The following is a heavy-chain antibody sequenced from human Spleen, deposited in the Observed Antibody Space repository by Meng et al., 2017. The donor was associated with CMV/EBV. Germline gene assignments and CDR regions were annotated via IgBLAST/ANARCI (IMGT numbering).Heavy chain of an antibody. CDR3: ARDSIHYYYYGMDV. CDR2: IYYSGST. CDR1: GGSISSSSYY. J-gene: IGHJ6*02. V-gene: IGHV4-39*07. Sequence: SETLSLTCTVSGGSISSSSYYWGWIRQPPGKGLEWIGSIYYSGSTYYNPSLKSRVTISVDTSKNQFSLKLSSVTAADTAVYYCARDSIHYYYYGMDVWGQGTTVTVSS.